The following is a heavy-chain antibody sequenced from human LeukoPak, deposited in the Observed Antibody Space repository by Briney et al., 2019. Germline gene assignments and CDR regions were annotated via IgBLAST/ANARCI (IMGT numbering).Heavy chain of an antibody. CDR2: IWYDGSNK. Sequence: GGSLRLSCAASGFTFSSYGMYWVRQAPGKGLDGLAVIWYDGSNKYYADSVKGRFTISRDNSKNTLYLQMNSLRAEDTAVYYCVRELEGGLGDYWGQGTLVTVSS. CDR3: VRELEGGLGDY. V-gene: IGHV3-33*07. J-gene: IGHJ4*02. CDR1: GFTFSSYG. D-gene: IGHD2-15*01.